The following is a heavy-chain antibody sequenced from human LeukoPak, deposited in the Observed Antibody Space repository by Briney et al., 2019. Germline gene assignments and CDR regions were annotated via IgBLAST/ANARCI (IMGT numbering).Heavy chain of an antibody. CDR1: GFTFSSYA. CDR2: ISYDGSNK. J-gene: IGHJ6*04. D-gene: IGHD3-10*01. V-gene: IGHV3-30*04. CDR3: ARSITMVRGVIMAYYYYGMDV. Sequence: PGGSLRLSCAASGFTFSSYAMHWVRQAPGKGLEWVAVISYDGSNKYYADSVKGRFTISRDNSKNTLYLQMNSLRAEDTAVYYCARSITMVRGVIMAYYYYGMDVWGKGTTVTVSS.